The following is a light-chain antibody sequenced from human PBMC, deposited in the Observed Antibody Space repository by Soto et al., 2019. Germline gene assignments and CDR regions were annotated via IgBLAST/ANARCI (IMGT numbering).Light chain of an antibody. J-gene: IGKJ2*01. CDR3: QQYNNWSYT. V-gene: IGKV3-15*01. Sequence: EIVMTQSPATLSVSPGERATLSCRASQSVSSNLAWYQQKPGQAPRLLVYGASTRATGIPSRFSGSGSGTDFTLTISSLQSEDFAVYYCQQYNNWSYTFGQGTKLAIK. CDR1: QSVSSN. CDR2: GAS.